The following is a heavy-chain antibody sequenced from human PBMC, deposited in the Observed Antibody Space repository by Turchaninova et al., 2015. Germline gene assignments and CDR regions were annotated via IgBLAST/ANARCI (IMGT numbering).Heavy chain of an antibody. J-gene: IGHJ6*02. CDR2: IFHSGLN. V-gene: IGHV4-38-2*02. CDR1: VSSIRSDFY. Sequence: QVQLQESGPGLVQPSETLSLTCAVSVSSIRSDFYWGWIRPPPGKGLECLANIFHSGLNYSNPSLMSRLTISLATSKNQFSLKLSSVTAADTAVYYCARDRGYCSGGSCYRVDGMDVWGQGTTVTVSS. D-gene: IGHD2-15*01. CDR3: ARDRGYCSGGSCYRVDGMDV.